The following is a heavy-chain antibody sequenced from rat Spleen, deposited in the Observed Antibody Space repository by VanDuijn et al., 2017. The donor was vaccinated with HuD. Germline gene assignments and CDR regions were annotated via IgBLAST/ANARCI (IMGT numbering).Heavy chain of an antibody. J-gene: IGHJ2*01. Sequence: QVQLMESGPGLVQPSETLSLTCTVSGFSLTRYNVHWFRQPPGKGLEWMGIMWSGGTADYNSALKSRLRISRDISKNQVFLKMNSLQSEDTTTYYCARDYFSDGYFNYWGQGVMVTVSS. D-gene: IGHD1-1*01. V-gene: IGHV2-45*01. CDR3: ARDYFSDGYFNY. CDR2: MWSGGTA. CDR1: GFSLTRYN.